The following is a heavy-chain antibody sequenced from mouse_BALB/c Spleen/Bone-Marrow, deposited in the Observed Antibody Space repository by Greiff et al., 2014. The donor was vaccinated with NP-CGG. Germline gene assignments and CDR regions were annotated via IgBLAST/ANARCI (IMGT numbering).Heavy chain of an antibody. CDR2: ILPGSGST. CDR1: GYTFSSYW. V-gene: IGHV1-9*01. D-gene: IGHD1-1*01. Sequence: VQLQQSGAELMKPGASVKISCKATGYTFSSYWIEWVKQRPGHGLEWIGEILPGSGSTNYNEKFKGKATFTADTSSNTAYMQLSSLTSEDSAFYYCARFYYYGSSYYFDYWGQGTTLTVSS. J-gene: IGHJ2*01. CDR3: ARFYYYGSSYYFDY.